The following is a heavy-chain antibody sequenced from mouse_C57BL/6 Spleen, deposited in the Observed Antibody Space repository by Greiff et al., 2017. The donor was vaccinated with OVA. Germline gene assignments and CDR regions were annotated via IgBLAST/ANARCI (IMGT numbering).Heavy chain of an antibody. CDR3: ARCGYDENYFDY. D-gene: IGHD2-2*01. CDR2: INPGSGGT. CDR1: GYAFTNYL. V-gene: IGHV1-54*01. Sequence: QVHVKQSGAELVRPGTSVKVSCKASGYAFTNYLIEWVKQRPGQGLEWIGVINPGSGGTNYNEKFKGKATLTADKSSSTAYMQLSSLTSEDSAVYFCARCGYDENYFDYWGQGTTLTVSS. J-gene: IGHJ2*01.